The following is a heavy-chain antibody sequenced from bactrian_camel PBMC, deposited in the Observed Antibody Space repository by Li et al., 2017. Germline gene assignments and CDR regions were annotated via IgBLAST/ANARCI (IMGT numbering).Heavy chain of an antibody. CDR3: AARTYGNCIVPLLRSDEYNF. J-gene: IGHJ4*01. D-gene: IGHD6*01. CDR1: GFTFDGSD. CDR2: IDKDRKT. Sequence: QVQLVESGGGSVQAGGSLRLSCTVSGFTFDGSDMGWFRQAPGAEREAVAAIDKDRKTRYADSAKGRFTISRDRTKNTLYLQMNALKPDDSAMYYCAARTYGNCIVPLLRSDEYNFWGQGTQVTVS. V-gene: IGHV3S55*01.